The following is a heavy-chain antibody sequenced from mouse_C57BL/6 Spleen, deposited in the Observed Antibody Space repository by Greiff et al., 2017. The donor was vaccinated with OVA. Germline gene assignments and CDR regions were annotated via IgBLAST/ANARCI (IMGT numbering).Heavy chain of an antibody. J-gene: IGHJ4*01. CDR2: IDPNSGGT. V-gene: IGHV1-72*01. D-gene: IGHD1-1*01. CDR1: GYTFTSYW. Sequence: QVQLQQPGAELVKPGASVKLSCKASGYTFTSYWMHWVKQRPGRGLEWIGRIDPNSGGTKYNEKFKSKATLTVDKPSSTAYMQLSSLTSEDSAVYYCARREDPITTVVGSYAMDYWGQGTSVTVSS. CDR3: ARREDPITTVVGSYAMDY.